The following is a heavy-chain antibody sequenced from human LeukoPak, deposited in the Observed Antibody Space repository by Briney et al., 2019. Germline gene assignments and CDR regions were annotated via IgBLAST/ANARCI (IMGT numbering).Heavy chain of an antibody. V-gene: IGHV1-18*04. CDR2: TNGYNGNT. CDR3: AREGWGTYSSGPYYFDY. D-gene: IGHD6-19*01. J-gene: IGHJ4*02. Sequence: GASVKVSCKASGYTFTRNGIRWVRQAPGQGLEWMGWTNGYNGNTKYAQKLQGRVTMTTDTSTTTAYVELRSLRSDDTAVYYCAREGWGTYSSGPYYFDYWGQGTLITVSS. CDR1: GYTFTRNG.